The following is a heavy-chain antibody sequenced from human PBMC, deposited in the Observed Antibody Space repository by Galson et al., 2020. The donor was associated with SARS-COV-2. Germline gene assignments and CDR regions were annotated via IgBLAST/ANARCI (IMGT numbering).Heavy chain of an antibody. CDR3: ATGARQSTY. J-gene: IGHJ4*01. CDR2: IKEDGSEK. Sequence: GGSLSLSCAASGFTFSGYWMSWVRQAPGKGMEWVANIKEDGSEKYYVESVRGRSTISRDNTKNSLYLLMNRRRAEDTAVYYCATGARQSTYWGHGALVIVSS. V-gene: IGHV3-7*03. CDR1: GFTFSGYW.